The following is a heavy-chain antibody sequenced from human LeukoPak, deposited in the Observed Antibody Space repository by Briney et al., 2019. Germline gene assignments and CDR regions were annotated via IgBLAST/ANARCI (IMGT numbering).Heavy chain of an antibody. D-gene: IGHD3-22*01. CDR2: ISSSGSTI. J-gene: IGHJ3*02. V-gene: IGHV3-48*03. Sequence: GGSLRLSCAASGFTFSSYEMNWVRQAPGKGLEWVSYISSSGSTIYYADSVKGRFTSSRDNAKNSLYLQMNSLRAEDTAVYYCARSYYYDSSGTYAFDIWGQGTMVTVSS. CDR1: GFTFSSYE. CDR3: ARSYYYDSSGTYAFDI.